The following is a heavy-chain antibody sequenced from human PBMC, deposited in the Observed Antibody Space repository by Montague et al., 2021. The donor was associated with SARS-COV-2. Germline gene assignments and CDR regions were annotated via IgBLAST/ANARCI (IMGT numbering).Heavy chain of an antibody. J-gene: IGHJ4*02. CDR1: GFTLSSYW. CDR2: IKQDGSEK. Sequence: SLRLSCAASGFTLSSYWMSWVRQAPGKGLEWVANIKQDGSEKYYVDSVKGRFTISRDNAKNSLYLQMNSLRAEDTAVYYCARLGSSSWYLDYWGQGTLVTVSS. CDR3: ARLGSSSWYLDY. D-gene: IGHD6-13*01. V-gene: IGHV3-7*01.